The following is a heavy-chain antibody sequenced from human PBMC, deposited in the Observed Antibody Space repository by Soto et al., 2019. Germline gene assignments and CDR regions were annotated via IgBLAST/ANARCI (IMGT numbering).Heavy chain of an antibody. CDR2: IYWDNDK. J-gene: IGHJ6*02. V-gene: IGHV2-5*02. CDR3: AHSRCGGDCLQSYSSHYYYGMDV. Sequence: QITLKESGPTLVKPTQTLTLTCTFSGFSLSTGGVGVGWIRQPPGEALEWLALIYWDNDKRYSPSLKSRLTITEDTSNNQVVLTMTNMDPVDTATYYCAHSRCGGDCLQSYSSHYYYGMDVWGQGTTVTFSS. D-gene: IGHD2-21*02. CDR1: GFSLSTGGVG.